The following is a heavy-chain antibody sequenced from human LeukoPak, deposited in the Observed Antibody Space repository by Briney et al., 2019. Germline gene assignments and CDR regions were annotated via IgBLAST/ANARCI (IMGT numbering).Heavy chain of an antibody. V-gene: IGHV1-18*01. Sequence: ASVKVSCKASGYTFTSYGISWVRQAPGQGLEWMGWVSGYNGNTKYAQKFQGRVTMTTDTSTSTAYMELRSLRSDDTAVYFCGNSDSRGKFDYWGQGTLVTVSS. CDR2: VSGYNGNT. CDR3: GNSDSRGKFDY. D-gene: IGHD3-22*01. CDR1: GYTFTSYG. J-gene: IGHJ4*02.